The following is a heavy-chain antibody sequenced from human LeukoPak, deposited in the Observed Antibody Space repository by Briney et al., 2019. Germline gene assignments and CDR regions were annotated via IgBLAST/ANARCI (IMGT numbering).Heavy chain of an antibody. CDR3: ARDFSGYDYNFDY. V-gene: IGHV3-21*01. J-gene: IGHJ4*02. CDR2: ISSSSSYM. D-gene: IGHD5-12*01. CDR1: GFTFSTYT. Sequence: PGGSLRLSCAASGFTFSTYTMDWVRQAPGEGLEWVSFISSSSSYMYYADSVKGRFTISRENTKKSLYLQMNSLRAEDTAVYYCARDFSGYDYNFDYWGQGTLVAVSS.